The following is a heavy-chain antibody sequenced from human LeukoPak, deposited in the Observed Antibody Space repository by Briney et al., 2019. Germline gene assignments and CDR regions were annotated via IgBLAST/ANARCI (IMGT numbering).Heavy chain of an antibody. CDR2: VIPIFGTA. Sequence: SVKVSCKASGGTFSSYAISWVRQAPGQGLEWMGGVIPIFGTANYAQKFQGRVTITADESTSTTYMELSSLRSEDTAVYYCARSRGATLNYFDYWGQGTLVTVSS. V-gene: IGHV1-69*13. J-gene: IGHJ4*02. CDR3: ARSRGATLNYFDY. CDR1: GGTFSSYA. D-gene: IGHD5-12*01.